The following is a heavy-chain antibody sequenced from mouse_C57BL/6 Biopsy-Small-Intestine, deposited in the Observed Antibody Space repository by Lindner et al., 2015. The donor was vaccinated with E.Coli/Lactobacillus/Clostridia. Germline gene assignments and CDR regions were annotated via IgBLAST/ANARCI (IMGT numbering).Heavy chain of an antibody. CDR3: ARSLGGVGATIGDP. V-gene: IGHV1-84*02. CDR1: GYTFTTYD. J-gene: IGHJ3*01. Sequence: SVKVSCKASGYTFTTYDINWVRQAPGQGLEWIGWMKPNSGDTGYAQNFQDRVTMTRDTSISTAYLEVSSLTSEDTAVYYRARSLGGVGATIGDPWGQGTLVTVS. CDR2: MKPNSGDT. D-gene: IGHD2-14*01.